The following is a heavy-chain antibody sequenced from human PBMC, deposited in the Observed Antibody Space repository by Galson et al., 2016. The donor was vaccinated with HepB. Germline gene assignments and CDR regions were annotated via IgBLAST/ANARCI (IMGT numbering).Heavy chain of an antibody. Sequence: SLRLSCAVSGFTFSTYAMHWVRQAPGKGLEWVAVISYDGSNEFYADSVKGRFTISRDNSKNTLSLQMNSLRPDDTGVYYCTSDYGGFDPWGQGTLVTVSS. D-gene: IGHD4/OR15-4a*01. CDR1: GFTFSTYA. CDR2: ISYDGSNE. J-gene: IGHJ5*02. V-gene: IGHV3-30-3*01. CDR3: TSDYGGFDP.